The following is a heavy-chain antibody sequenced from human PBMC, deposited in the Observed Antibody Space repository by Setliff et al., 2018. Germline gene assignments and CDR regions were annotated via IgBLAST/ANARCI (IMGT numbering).Heavy chain of an antibody. CDR1: DGTSSSHY. V-gene: IGHV4-59*11. CDR2: IHFSGTT. CDR3: ARENGYCSGGACYFMFDY. J-gene: IGHJ4*02. Sequence: SETLSLTCTVSDGTSSSHYWSWIRQPPGKGLEWIGYIHFSGTTNYNPSLKSRVTLSLDTSKNQFSLELSSVTAADTAMYYCARENGYCSGGACYFMFDYWGQGTLVTVSS. D-gene: IGHD2-15*01.